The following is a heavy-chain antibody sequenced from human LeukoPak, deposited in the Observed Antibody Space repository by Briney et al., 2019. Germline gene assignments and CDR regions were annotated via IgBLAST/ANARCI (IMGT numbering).Heavy chain of an antibody. J-gene: IGHJ5*02. V-gene: IGHV4-30-4*01. Sequence: PSETLSLTCTVSGGSITSGDYYWSWIRQPPGKGLEWIAYMYYSGSTYYNPSLKSQVTMSADTSKSQFSLKLSSVTAADTAVYYCARPYYYDSRIDPWGQGTLVTVSS. CDR2: MYYSGST. CDR3: ARPYYYDSRIDP. D-gene: IGHD3-22*01. CDR1: GGSITSGDYY.